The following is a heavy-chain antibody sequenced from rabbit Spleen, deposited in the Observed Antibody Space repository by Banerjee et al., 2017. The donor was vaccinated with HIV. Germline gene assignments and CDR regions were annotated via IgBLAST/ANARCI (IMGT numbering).Heavy chain of an antibody. Sequence: QEQLVESGGGLVQPGGSLKLSCKASGFDFSDYGMSWVSQAPGKGLEWIGYIDPLFGNTYYASWVNGRFTISSHNAQNTLYLQLNSLTAADTATYFCVRDRANIGGDYGPYYFDLWGPGTLVTVS. CDR3: VRDRANIGGDYGPYYFDL. J-gene: IGHJ4*01. V-gene: IGHV1S47*01. CDR2: IDPLFGNT. D-gene: IGHD2-1*01. CDR1: GFDFSDYG.